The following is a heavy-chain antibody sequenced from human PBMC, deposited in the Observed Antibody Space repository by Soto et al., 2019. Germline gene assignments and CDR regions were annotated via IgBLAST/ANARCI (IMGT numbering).Heavy chain of an antibody. D-gene: IGHD1-1*01. CDR1: GYSFTSYW. Sequence: GAYLKISCKGSGYSFTSYWISWVRQIPGKGMAGMGRIDPSDSYTNYSPSFKGHVTISADKSMSTAYLQWSSLKASDTAMYYCARQEYRNDGDAFNSWGPGTMVTVSS. V-gene: IGHV5-10-1*01. CDR2: IDPSDSYT. J-gene: IGHJ3*02. CDR3: ARQEYRNDGDAFNS.